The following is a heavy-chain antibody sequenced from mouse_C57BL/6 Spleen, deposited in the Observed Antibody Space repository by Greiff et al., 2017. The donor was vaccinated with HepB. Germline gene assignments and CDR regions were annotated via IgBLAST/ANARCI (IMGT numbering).Heavy chain of an antibody. CDR1: GYTFTSYW. CDR2: IDPSDSYT. V-gene: IGHV1-69*02. Sequence: VQLQQPGAELVKPGASVKLSCKASGYTFTSYWMHWVKQRPGRGLEWIGRIDPSDSYTNYNQKFKGKATLTVDTSSSTAYMQLSSLTSEDSAVYYCAREDYGSLAYWGQGTLVTVSA. CDR3: AREDYGSLAY. J-gene: IGHJ3*01. D-gene: IGHD1-1*01.